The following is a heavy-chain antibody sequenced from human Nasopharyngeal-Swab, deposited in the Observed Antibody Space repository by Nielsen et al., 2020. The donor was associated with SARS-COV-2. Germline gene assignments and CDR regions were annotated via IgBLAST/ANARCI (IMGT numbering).Heavy chain of an antibody. CDR3: ARRNYYDYVWGSYYYYGMDV. V-gene: IGHV4-30-4*01. Sequence: SCTVSGGSISSGDYYWSWIRQPPGKGLEWIGYIYYSGSTYYNPSLKSRVTISVDTSKNQFSLKLSSVTAADTAVYYCARRNYYDYVWGSYYYYGMDVWGQGTTVTVSS. J-gene: IGHJ6*02. D-gene: IGHD3-16*01. CDR1: GGSISSGDYY. CDR2: IYYSGST.